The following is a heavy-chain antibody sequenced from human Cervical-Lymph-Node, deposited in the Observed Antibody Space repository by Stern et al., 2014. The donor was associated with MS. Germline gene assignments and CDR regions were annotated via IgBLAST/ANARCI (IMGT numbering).Heavy chain of an antibody. D-gene: IGHD2-15*01. CDR2: IFHTGSV. V-gene: IGHV4-59*01. CDR3: AREGEYCSGSRCYPFLDY. J-gene: IGHJ4*02. CDR1: GGSLRSYY. Sequence: VQLVESGPGLVKPSETLSLTCTVSGGSLRSYYWNWIRQAPGKGLEWLGFIFHTGSVNYNPSFLSRVAMSVDTSKNQFSLTVSSVTAADTAVYYCAREGEYCSGSRCYPFLDYWGQGTLVTVSS.